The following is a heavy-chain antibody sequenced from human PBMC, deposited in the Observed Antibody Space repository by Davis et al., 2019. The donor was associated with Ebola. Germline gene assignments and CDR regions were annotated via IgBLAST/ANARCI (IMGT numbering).Heavy chain of an antibody. Sequence: GESLKISCAASGFTFSGSAMHWVRRASGKGLEWVGRIRSKANSYATAYAASVKGRFTISRDDSKNTAYLQMNSLKTEDTAVYYCSSSGGNFDYWGQGTLVTVSS. V-gene: IGHV3-73*01. CDR3: SSSGGNFDY. CDR1: GFTFSGSA. CDR2: IRSKANSYAT. J-gene: IGHJ4*02. D-gene: IGHD6-6*01.